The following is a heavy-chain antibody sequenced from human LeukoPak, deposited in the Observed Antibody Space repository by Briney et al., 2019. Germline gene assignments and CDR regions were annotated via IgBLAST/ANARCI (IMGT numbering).Heavy chain of an antibody. CDR2: INNRGDST. Sequence: GGSLRLSCAASGFTFSTYAMSWVRQAPGKGLEWVSAINNRGDSTYYADSVKGRFTISRDNSKNTLYLQMNSLRAEDTAVYYCGEIAVAGSGYWGQGTLVTVSS. J-gene: IGHJ4*02. CDR1: GFTFSTYA. V-gene: IGHV3-23*01. D-gene: IGHD6-19*01. CDR3: GEIAVAGSGY.